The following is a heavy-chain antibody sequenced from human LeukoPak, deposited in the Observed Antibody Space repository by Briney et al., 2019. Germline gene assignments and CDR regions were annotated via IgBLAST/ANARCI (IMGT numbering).Heavy chain of an antibody. V-gene: IGHV3-30-3*01. CDR3: ATTPRDGYNYAIDY. CDR1: GFTFSSYA. Sequence: GRSLRLSCAASGFTFSSYAMHWVRQAPGKGLEWVAVISYDGSNKYYADSVKGRFTISRDNSKNTLYLQMNSLRAEDTAVYYCATTPRDGYNYAIDYWGQGTLVTVSS. D-gene: IGHD5-24*01. J-gene: IGHJ4*02. CDR2: ISYDGSNK.